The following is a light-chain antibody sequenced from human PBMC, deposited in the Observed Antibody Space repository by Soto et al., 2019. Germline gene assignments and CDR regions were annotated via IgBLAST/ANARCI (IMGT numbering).Light chain of an antibody. J-gene: IGKJ1*01. CDR2: RAS. CDR1: QSLSGN. Sequence: EIVMTQSPDTLAVSPGDTATLSRGASQSLSGNLAWYQQKPGQAPRLLIFRASTRATGVPARFSGRGSGTDFTLTISGLQSEDFAVYYCQQYSNWPPWTFGPGTKVDIK. V-gene: IGKV3-15*01. CDR3: QQYSNWPPWT.